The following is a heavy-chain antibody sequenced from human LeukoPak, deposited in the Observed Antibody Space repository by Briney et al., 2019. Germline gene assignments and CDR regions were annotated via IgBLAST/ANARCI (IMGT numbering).Heavy chain of an antibody. V-gene: IGHV1-3*01. Sequence: GASVKVSCKASGYTFTSYAMHWVRQAPGQRLEWMGWINAGNGNTKYSQKFQGRVTITRDTSASTAYMELSSLRSEDTAVYYCARDHPQIAAAAYGMDVWGQGTTVTVSS. CDR1: GYTFTSYA. CDR2: INAGNGNT. J-gene: IGHJ6*02. CDR3: ARDHPQIAAAAYGMDV. D-gene: IGHD6-13*01.